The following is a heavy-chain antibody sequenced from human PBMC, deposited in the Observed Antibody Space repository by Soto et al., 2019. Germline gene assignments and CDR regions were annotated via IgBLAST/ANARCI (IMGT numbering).Heavy chain of an antibody. D-gene: IGHD3-22*01. CDR2: ISWDGGST. Sequence: GGSLRLSCAASGFTFDDYTMHWVRQAPGKGLEWVSLISWDGGSTYYADSVKGRFTISRDNSKNSLYLQMNSLRTEDTALYYCAKDSSRYYDSSGYWGNFDYWGQGTLVTVSS. V-gene: IGHV3-43*01. CDR1: GFTFDDYT. CDR3: AKDSSRYYDSSGYWGNFDY. J-gene: IGHJ4*02.